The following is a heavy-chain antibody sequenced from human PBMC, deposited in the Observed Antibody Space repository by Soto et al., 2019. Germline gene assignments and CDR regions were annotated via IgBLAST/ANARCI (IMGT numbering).Heavy chain of an antibody. J-gene: IGHJ4*02. CDR1: GVTFSSET. Sequence: QVQLVQSGAEVKKPGSSVKVSCKASGVTFSSETISWVRQAPGQGVEWVGGIIPLFGTANYAQKFQGRATITADESTSTLYIELSSMRSDDTAVYYCATELGDNPARPFDSWGQGTLVTVSS. V-gene: IGHV1-69*01. CDR3: ATELGDNPARPFDS. D-gene: IGHD2-21*01. CDR2: IIPLFGTA.